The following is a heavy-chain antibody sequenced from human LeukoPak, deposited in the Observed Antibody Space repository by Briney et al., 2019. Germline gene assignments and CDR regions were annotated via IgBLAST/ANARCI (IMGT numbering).Heavy chain of an antibody. V-gene: IGHV4-34*01. Sequence: SETLSLTCAVSGVFVNDYYLSWIRQSPEKGLEWIGEVSPGGYTSYNPSLRSRVIISEDTSENQLSLDVRTVTAADTGLYYCARIRFGRGQVRCYNHWAQGSLVIVSS. CDR2: VSPGGYT. D-gene: IGHD3-3*01. J-gene: IGHJ5*02. CDR3: ARIRFGRGQVRCYNH. CDR1: GVFVNDYY.